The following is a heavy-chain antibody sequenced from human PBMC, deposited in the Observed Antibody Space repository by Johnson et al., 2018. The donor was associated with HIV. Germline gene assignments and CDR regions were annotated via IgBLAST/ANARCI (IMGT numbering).Heavy chain of an antibody. CDR2: ISYDGSIK. D-gene: IGHD3-10*01. J-gene: IGHJ3*02. CDR3: AKGVSKSLDAFDI. Sequence: QVQLVESGGGVVQPGRSLRLSCAASGFTFSSYAMHWVRQAPGKGLEWVAVISYDGSIKNYADSVKGRFTISRDNSKNTLYLQMNGLRAEDTAVYYCAKGVSKSLDAFDIWGQGTMVTVSS. CDR1: GFTFSSYA. V-gene: IGHV3-30-3*01.